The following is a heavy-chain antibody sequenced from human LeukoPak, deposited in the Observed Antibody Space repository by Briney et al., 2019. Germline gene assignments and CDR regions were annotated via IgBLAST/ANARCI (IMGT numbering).Heavy chain of an antibody. D-gene: IGHD1-14*01. V-gene: IGHV5-51*01. CDR2: IYPGDSDT. CDR3: ARLEGRSPPLDAFDI. J-gene: IGHJ3*02. CDR1: GYSFTSYW. Sequence: GESLKISCKGSGYSFTSYWIGWVRQMPGKGLEWMGIIYPGDSDTRYNPSFQGQVTISADKSINTAYLQWSSLKASDTAMCYCARLEGRSPPLDAFDIWGQGTMVTVSS.